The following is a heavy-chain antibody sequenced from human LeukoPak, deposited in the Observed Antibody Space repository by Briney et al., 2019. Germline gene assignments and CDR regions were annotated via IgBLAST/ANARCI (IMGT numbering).Heavy chain of an antibody. J-gene: IGHJ6*04. CDR2: IHKGGRT. D-gene: IGHD2-15*01. CDR3: ARHCSGCGCSPPWGYYGMDV. Sequence: GGSLRLSCAASGFTVSSNYMSWVRQAPGKGLEWVSVIHKGGRTYYIDSVKGRFIISRDNSKNTLYLQMNSLRAEDTAVYYCARHCSGCGCSPPWGYYGMDVWGKGTTVTVSS. CDR1: GFTVSSNY. V-gene: IGHV3-53*01.